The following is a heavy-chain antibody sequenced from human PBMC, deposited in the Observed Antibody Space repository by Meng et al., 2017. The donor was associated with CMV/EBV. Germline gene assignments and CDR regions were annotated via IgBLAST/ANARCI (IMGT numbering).Heavy chain of an antibody. D-gene: IGHD3-22*01. CDR2: IKQDGSEK. V-gene: IGHV3-7*01. Sequence: GGSLRLSCAASGFTFSSYWMSWVRHAPGKGLEWVANIKQDGSEKYYVDSVKGRFTISRDNAKNSLYLQMNSLRAEDTAVYYCARAPTYYYDSSGYYGLGFDYWGQGTLVTVSS. J-gene: IGHJ4*02. CDR1: GFTFSSYW. CDR3: ARAPTYYYDSSGYYGLGFDY.